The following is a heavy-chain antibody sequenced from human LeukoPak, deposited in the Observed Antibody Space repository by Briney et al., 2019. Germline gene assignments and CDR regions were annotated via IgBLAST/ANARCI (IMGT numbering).Heavy chain of an antibody. J-gene: IGHJ4*02. CDR2: IWYDGSKK. CDR1: GFTFSSYG. V-gene: IGHV3-33*01. CDR3: ARDLACSSTSCYGAFDY. Sequence: GGSLRLSCAASGFTFSSYGMHWVRQAPGKGLEWVAVIWYDGSKKYYADSVKGRFTISRDNSKNTLYLQMNSLRVEDTAVYYCARDLACSSTSCYGAFDYWGQGTLVTVSS. D-gene: IGHD2-2*01.